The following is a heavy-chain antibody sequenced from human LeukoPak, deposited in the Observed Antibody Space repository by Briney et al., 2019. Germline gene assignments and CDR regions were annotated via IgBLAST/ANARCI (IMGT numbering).Heavy chain of an antibody. CDR3: ARGGYSYDRSPRYYFDY. CDR1: GFTVSSNY. Sequence: GGSRRLSCAASGFTVSSNYMIWVRQAPGKGLEWVSIIYSDGGTNYADTVKGRLTISRDNSKNTLYVQMNSLRAEDTAVYYCARGGYSYDRSPRYYFDYWGQGTLVTVSS. J-gene: IGHJ4*02. CDR2: IYSDGGT. V-gene: IGHV3-66*02. D-gene: IGHD3-22*01.